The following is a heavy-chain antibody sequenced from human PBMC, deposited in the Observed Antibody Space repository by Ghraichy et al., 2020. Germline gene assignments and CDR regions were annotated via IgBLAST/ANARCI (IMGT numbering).Heavy chain of an antibody. J-gene: IGHJ3*02. CDR1: GDSISSGSYY. CDR2: IYTSGST. Sequence: SQTLSLTCTVSGDSISSGSYYWSWIRQPAGKGLEWIGRIYTSGSTNYNPSLKSRVTISVDTSKNQFSLKLSSVTAADTAVYYCARVWVAATQYAFDIWGQGTMVTVSS. D-gene: IGHD2-15*01. CDR3: ARVWVAATQYAFDI. V-gene: IGHV4-61*02.